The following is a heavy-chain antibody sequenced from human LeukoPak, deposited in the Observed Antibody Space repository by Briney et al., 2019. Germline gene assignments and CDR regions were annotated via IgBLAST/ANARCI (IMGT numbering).Heavy chain of an antibody. J-gene: IGHJ4*02. Sequence: PAETLSLTCTVSGGTISSSSYYWGRIRQPPGKVRGGIGSIYYSGSTYYNPSLKSRVTISVDTSKNQFSLKLSSVTAADTAVYYCARLSRHVVVVVAATWDGDYWGQGTLVTVSS. CDR2: IYYSGST. CDR3: ARLSRHVVVVVAATWDGDY. D-gene: IGHD2-15*01. V-gene: IGHV4-39*01. CDR1: GGTISSSSYY.